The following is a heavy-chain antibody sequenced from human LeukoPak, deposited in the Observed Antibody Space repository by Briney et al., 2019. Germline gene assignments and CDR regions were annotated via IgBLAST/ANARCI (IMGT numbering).Heavy chain of an antibody. CDR3: ARDNPTYYDFWSGYYLDY. Sequence: TGGSLRLSCAASGFTVSSYSMNWVRQAPGKGLEWVSYINSNSSTIYYADSVKGRFTISRDNAKNSLYLQMNSLRAEDTAVYYCARDNPTYYDFWSGYYLDYWGQGSLVTVSS. J-gene: IGHJ4*02. CDR1: GFTVSSYS. V-gene: IGHV3-48*01. CDR2: INSNSSTI. D-gene: IGHD3-3*01.